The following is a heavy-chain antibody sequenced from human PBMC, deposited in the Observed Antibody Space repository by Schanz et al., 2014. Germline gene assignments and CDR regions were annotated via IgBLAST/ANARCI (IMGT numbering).Heavy chain of an antibody. J-gene: IGHJ3*02. Sequence: EAQLLESGGGLVQPGGSLRLSCAASGFTFSSYAMSWVRQAPGKGLEWVSAISGSGGSTYYADSVKGRFTISRDNSKNTLYLQMNSLRAEDTAVYYCAKGRFGDLSAFDIWGQGTMVTVSS. V-gene: IGHV3-23*01. CDR2: ISGSGGST. D-gene: IGHD3-10*01. CDR1: GFTFSSYA. CDR3: AKGRFGDLSAFDI.